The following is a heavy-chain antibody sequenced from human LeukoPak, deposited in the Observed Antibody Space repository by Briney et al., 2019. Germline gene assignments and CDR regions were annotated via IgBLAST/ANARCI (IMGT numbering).Heavy chain of an antibody. CDR1: GGSISSGGYY. D-gene: IGHD4-17*01. CDR2: IYYSGST. V-gene: IGHV4-31*03. CDR3: ARDDYGDDEAFDI. J-gene: IGHJ3*02. Sequence: PSQALSLTCTVSGGSISSGGYYWSWVRQHPGKGLEWIGYIYYSGSTYYSPSLKSRVTISVDTSKNQFSLKLSSVTAADTAVYYCARDDYGDDEAFDIWGQGTMVTVSS.